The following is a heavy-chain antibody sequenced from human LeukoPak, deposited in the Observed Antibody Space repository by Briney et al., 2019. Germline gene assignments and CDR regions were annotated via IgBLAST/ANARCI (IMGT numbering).Heavy chain of an antibody. J-gene: IGHJ4*02. D-gene: IGHD3-10*01. CDR3: ARGLGELEYYFDY. CDR2: IYYSGST. CDR1: GDSISSYY. V-gene: IGHV4-59*01. Sequence: SETLSLTCTVSGDSISSYYWSWIRQPAGKGLEWIGYIYYSGSTNYNPSLKSRVTISVDTSKNQFSLKLSSVTAADTAVYYCARGLGELEYYFDYWGQGTLVTVSS.